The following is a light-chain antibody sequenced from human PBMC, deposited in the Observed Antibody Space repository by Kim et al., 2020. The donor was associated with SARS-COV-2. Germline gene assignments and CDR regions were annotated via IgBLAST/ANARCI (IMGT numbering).Light chain of an antibody. CDR2: VNDDGSH. V-gene: IGLV4-69*01. CDR3: QTLGTATWL. Sequence: QLVLTQSPSASASLGASITLTCTQSSGHSAYAIAWQQQQPQKGPRYLMKVNDDGSHIKGDGIPDRFSGSSSGAERYLTISRPQSDDEADYYCQTLGTATWLFGGGTQLTVL. CDR1: SGHSAYA. J-gene: IGLJ3*02.